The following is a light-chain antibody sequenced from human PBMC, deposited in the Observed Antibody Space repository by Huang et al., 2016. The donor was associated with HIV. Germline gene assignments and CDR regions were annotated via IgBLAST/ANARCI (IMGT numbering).Light chain of an antibody. CDR1: VSLLHSEGRTC. J-gene: IGKJ2*01. V-gene: IGKV2D-29*02. CDR2: EVS. CDR3: MQTMQLPYT. Sequence: DIVMTQTPLSLSVTPGQPASISCKSSVSLLHSEGRTCLCWYLQKPGQSPQLLFPEVSTRFSGVPDRFSGSGSGTDFTLKISRVEPEDVGIYYCMQTMQLPYTFGQGAKLEIK.